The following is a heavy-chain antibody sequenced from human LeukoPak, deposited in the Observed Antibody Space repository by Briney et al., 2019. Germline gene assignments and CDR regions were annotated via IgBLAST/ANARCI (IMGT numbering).Heavy chain of an antibody. Sequence: SETLSLTCTVSGDSISTYYWSWVRQPPGKGLEWIGYFYYSGSTYYNPSLKSRVTISVDTSKNQFSLKLSSVTAADTAVYYCARVSGWYLGGYGYWGQGTLVTVSS. J-gene: IGHJ4*02. V-gene: IGHV4-59*12. CDR1: GDSISTYY. CDR2: FYYSGST. D-gene: IGHD6-19*01. CDR3: ARVSGWYLGGYGY.